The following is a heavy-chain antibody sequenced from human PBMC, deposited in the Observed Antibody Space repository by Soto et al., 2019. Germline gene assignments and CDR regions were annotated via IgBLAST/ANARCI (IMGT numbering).Heavy chain of an antibody. J-gene: IGHJ4*02. CDR3: ARAVGDPLYYLDY. CDR2: TDYSGNT. Sequence: QVQLQESGPGLVRPSETLSLTCTVSSDSISSYYWIWIRQSPGKGLEWIVYTDYSGNTNYNPSLKSRVTISGDTSRYQFSLSLSSVTAADTAVYYCARAVGDPLYYLDYWGQGTLVTVSS. CDR1: SDSISSYY. V-gene: IGHV4-59*08. D-gene: IGHD6-19*01.